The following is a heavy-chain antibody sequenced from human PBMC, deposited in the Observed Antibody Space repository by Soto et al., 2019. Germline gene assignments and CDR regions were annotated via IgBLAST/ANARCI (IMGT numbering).Heavy chain of an antibody. V-gene: IGHV5-51*01. J-gene: IGHJ6*02. D-gene: IGHD6-6*01. Sequence: PGESLKISCKGSGYSFTSYWIGWVRQMPGKGLEWMGIIYPGDSDTRYSPSFQGQVTISADKSISTAYLQWSSLKASDTAMYYCARRYSRSFNDPYYYYGMDVWGQGTPVTVSS. CDR3: ARRYSRSFNDPYYYYGMDV. CDR2: IYPGDSDT. CDR1: GYSFTSYW.